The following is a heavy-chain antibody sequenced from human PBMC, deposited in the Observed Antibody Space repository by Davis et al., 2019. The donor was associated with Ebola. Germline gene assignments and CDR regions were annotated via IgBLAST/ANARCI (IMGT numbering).Heavy chain of an antibody. CDR3: ARVRDFWSGYPYIDDY. J-gene: IGHJ4*02. CDR2: ISAYNGNT. Sequence: ASVKVSCKASGYTFTSYGISWVRQAPGQGLEWMGWISAYNGNTNYAQKLQGRVTMTTDTSTSTAYMELRSLRSDDTAVYYCARVRDFWSGYPYIDDYWGQGTLVTVSS. CDR1: GYTFTSYG. V-gene: IGHV1-18*01. D-gene: IGHD3-3*01.